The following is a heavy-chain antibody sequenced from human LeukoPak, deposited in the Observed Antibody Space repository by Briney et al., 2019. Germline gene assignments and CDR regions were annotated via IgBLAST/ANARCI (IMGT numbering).Heavy chain of an antibody. J-gene: IGHJ5*02. Sequence: PGGSLRLSCAASGFTFSSYGMHWVRQAPGKGLEWVAFIRYDGSNKYYADSVKGRFTISRDNSKNTLYLQMNSLRAEDTAVYYWAGAPDIAAAGDPWGQGTLVTVSS. D-gene: IGHD6-13*01. CDR2: IRYDGSNK. V-gene: IGHV3-30*02. CDR1: GFTFSSYG. CDR3: AGAPDIAAAGDP.